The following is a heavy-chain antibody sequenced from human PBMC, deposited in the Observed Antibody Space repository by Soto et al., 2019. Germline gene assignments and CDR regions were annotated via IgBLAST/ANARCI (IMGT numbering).Heavy chain of an antibody. CDR2: IKSKTDGGTT. CDR3: TTIVTPYYYYGMDV. V-gene: IGHV3-15*01. J-gene: IGHJ6*02. Sequence: GGSLRLSCAASGFTFSNAWMSWVRQAPGKGLEWVGRIKSKTDGGTTDYAAPVKGRFTISRDDSKNTLYLQMNSLKTEDTAVYYCTTIVTPYYYYGMDVWGHGTTVTVSS. CDR1: GFTFSNAW. D-gene: IGHD1-26*01.